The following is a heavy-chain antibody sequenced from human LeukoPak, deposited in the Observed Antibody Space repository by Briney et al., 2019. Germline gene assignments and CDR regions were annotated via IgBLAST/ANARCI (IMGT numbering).Heavy chain of an antibody. J-gene: IGHJ3*01. V-gene: IGHV3-33*01. CDR2: IWYDGSNR. CDR1: GFTFSSYV. Sequence: GRSLTLSCAASGFTFSSYVIHWVRQAPGKGLEWVAVIWYDGSNRCVPYSVKGGLSISRDNSKNAVYLHLNRLRAEDTAVYYCARDLDGSGYYYLGDAFDFWGQGTRVIVSS. D-gene: IGHD3-22*01. CDR3: ARDLDGSGYYYLGDAFDF.